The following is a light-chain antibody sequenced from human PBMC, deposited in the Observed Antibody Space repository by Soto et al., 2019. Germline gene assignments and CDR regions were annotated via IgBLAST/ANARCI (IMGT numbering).Light chain of an antibody. J-gene: IGLJ1*01. CDR2: EGT. CDR3: CSYATSSAFYV. CDR1: SSDVGTYNL. Sequence: QSALTQPASVSGSPGQSITISCTGASSDVGTYNLVSWYQHHPGKAPKLMIYEGTKRPSGVSNRFSGSTSGNTASLTISGLQAEDEADYFCCSYATSSAFYVFGTGTKSPS. V-gene: IGLV2-23*01.